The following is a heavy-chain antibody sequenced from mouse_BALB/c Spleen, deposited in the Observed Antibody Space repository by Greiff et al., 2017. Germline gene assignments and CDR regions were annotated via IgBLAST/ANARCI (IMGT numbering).Heavy chain of an antibody. Sequence: VQLQQSGAELMKPGASVKISCKATGYTFSSYWIEWVKQRPGHGLEWIGEILPGSGSTNYNEKFKGKATFTADTSSNTAYMQLSSLTSEDSAVYYCARRAHSFAYWGQGTLVTVSA. CDR1: GYTFSSYW. V-gene: IGHV1-9*01. CDR2: ILPGSGST. J-gene: IGHJ3*01. CDR3: ARRAHSFAY.